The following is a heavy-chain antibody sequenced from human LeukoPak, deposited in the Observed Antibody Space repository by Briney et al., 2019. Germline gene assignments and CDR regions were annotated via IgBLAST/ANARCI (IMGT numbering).Heavy chain of an antibody. Sequence: GGSLRLSCAASGFTFNSYEMNWVRQAPGKGLEWVSVIYSGGSTYYADSVKGRFSISRDNSKNTLFLQMNSLRAEDTAVYYCARELDYWGQGTLVTVSS. CDR2: IYSGGST. CDR3: ARELDY. CDR1: GFTFNSYE. V-gene: IGHV3-66*01. J-gene: IGHJ4*02.